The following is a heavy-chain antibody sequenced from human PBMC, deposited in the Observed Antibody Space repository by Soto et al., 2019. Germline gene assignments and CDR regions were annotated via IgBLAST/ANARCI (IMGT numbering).Heavy chain of an antibody. CDR2: ISRSSSTI. V-gene: IGHV3-48*02. J-gene: IGHJ6*02. D-gene: IGHD3-9*01. CDR3: AREPYDILTGYYIRYYYYGMDV. Sequence: ESGGGLVPPGGSLRLSCAASGFTFSSYSMNWVRQAPGKGLEWVSYISRSSSTIYYADSVKGRFTISRDNAKNSLYLQMNSLRDEDTAVYYCAREPYDILTGYYIRYYYYGMDVWGQGTTVTVSS. CDR1: GFTFSSYS.